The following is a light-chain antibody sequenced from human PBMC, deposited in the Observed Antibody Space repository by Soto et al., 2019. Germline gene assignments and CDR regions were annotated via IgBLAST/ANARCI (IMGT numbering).Light chain of an antibody. CDR3: QQRANWPPVT. V-gene: IGKV3D-20*02. J-gene: IGKJ1*01. CDR2: GAS. CDR1: QSLTSSY. Sequence: EIVLTQSPGTLSLSPGERATLSCRASQSLTSSYLAWYQQKPGQAPRLLIYGASSRATGIPDRFTGSGSGTDFTLTISRLEPEDFAVYFCQQRANWPPVTFGQGTKVDI.